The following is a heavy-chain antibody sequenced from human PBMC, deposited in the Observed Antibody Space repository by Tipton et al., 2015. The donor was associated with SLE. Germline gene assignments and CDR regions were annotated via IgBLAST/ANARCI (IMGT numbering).Heavy chain of an antibody. D-gene: IGHD1-1*01. V-gene: IGHV4-39*07. Sequence: TLSLTCTVSGGSISSSSYYWGWIRQPPGKGLEWIGSIYYSGSTYYNPSLKSRVTISVDTSKNQFSLKLSSVTAADTAVYYCARGELDYWGQGTLVTVSS. J-gene: IGHJ4*02. CDR1: GGSISSSSYY. CDR2: IYYSGST. CDR3: ARGELDY.